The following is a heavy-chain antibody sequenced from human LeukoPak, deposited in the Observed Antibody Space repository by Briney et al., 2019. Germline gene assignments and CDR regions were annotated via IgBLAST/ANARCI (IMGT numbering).Heavy chain of an antibody. CDR2: ISSSGSTM. Sequence: GGSLRLSCAASGFTFSNYEMNWVRQAPGKGLEWVSYISSSGSTMYYADSVKGRFTISRDNAKNTLNLQMNSLRAEDTAVYYCARDLGQYYDTSDNWFDPWGQGTLVTVSS. CDR3: ARDLGQYYDTSDNWFDP. CDR1: GFTFSNYE. V-gene: IGHV3-48*03. D-gene: IGHD3-22*01. J-gene: IGHJ5*02.